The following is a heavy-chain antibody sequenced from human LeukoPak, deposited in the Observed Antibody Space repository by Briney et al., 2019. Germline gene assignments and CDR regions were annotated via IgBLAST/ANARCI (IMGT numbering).Heavy chain of an antibody. CDR2: IKQDGGEK. J-gene: IGHJ4*02. CDR3: AGRGDGNLYYFDH. D-gene: IGHD5-24*01. V-gene: IGHV3-7*04. Sequence: GSLRLSCAASGFTFSSYWMSWVRQAPGKGLEWVANIKQDGGEKYYVDSVKGRFTISRDNAKNSSYLQMNSLRPEDTAVYYCAGRGDGNLYYFDHWGQGTLVTASS. CDR1: GFTFSSYW.